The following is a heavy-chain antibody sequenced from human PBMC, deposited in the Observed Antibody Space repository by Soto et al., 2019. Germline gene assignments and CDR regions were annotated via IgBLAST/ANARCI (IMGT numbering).Heavy chain of an antibody. J-gene: IGHJ4*02. CDR1: GGSISSYY. D-gene: IGHD3-10*01. CDR3: ARHSYGSGSSHIGD. CDR2: IYYSGST. V-gene: IGHV4-59*08. Sequence: PSETLSLTCTVSGGSISSYYWSWIRQPPGKGLEWIGYIYYSGSTNYNPSLKSRVTISVDTSKNQFSLKLSSVTAADTAVYYCARHSYGSGSSHIGDWGQGTLVTVSS.